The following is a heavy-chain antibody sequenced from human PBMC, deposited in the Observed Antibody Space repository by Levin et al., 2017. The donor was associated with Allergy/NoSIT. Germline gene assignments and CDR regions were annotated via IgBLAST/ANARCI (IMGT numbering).Heavy chain of an antibody. CDR1: GFTFDDYA. V-gene: IGHV3-9*01. D-gene: IGHD6-13*01. J-gene: IGHJ6*02. CDR3: AKTNSSSWFTYYYYGMDV. CDR2: ISWNSGSI. Sequence: LSLTCAASGFTFDDYAMHWVRQAPGKGLEWVSGISWNSGSIGYADSVKGRFTISRDNAKNSLYLQMNSLRAEDTALYYCAKTNSSSWFTYYYYGMDVWGQGTTVTVSS.